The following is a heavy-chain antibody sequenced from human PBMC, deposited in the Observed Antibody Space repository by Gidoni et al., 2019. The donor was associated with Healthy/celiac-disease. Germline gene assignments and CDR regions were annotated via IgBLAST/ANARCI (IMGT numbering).Heavy chain of an antibody. J-gene: IGHJ4*02. CDR1: GGSISSYY. V-gene: IGHV4-4*07. Sequence: VQLQESGSGLVKPSETLSLTSTVPGGSISSYYWSWIRPPAGEVLEWIGRIYTSGSTNYNPSLKSRVTMSVDTPKNQFSLKLSSVTAAYTAVYYCARDDYGSGSRFDYWGQGTLVTVSS. CDR2: IYTSGST. D-gene: IGHD3-10*01. CDR3: ARDDYGSGSRFDY.